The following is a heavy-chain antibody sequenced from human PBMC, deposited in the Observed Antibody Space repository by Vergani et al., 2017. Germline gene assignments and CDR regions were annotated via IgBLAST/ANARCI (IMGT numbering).Heavy chain of an antibody. CDR2: IWFDGTNK. Sequence: QVQLVESGGGVVQPGTSLRLSWEASGFGFNTYGMFWVRQIPGKGLEWVAFIWFDGTNKYYLDSLRGRFTISRANSKNTMFLQMSNLTIEDTAIYYCANPIWFGELLASFYYWGQGNLVTVSS. V-gene: IGHV3-30*02. J-gene: IGHJ4*02. D-gene: IGHD3-10*01. CDR3: ANPIWFGELLASFYY. CDR1: GFGFNTYG.